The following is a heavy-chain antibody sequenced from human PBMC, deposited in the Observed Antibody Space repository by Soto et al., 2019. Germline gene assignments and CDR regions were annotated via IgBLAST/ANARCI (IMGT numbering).Heavy chain of an antibody. V-gene: IGHV3-11*01. Sequence: GWSPGLSCAASGFTFSDYYMSWIRQAPGKGLEWVSYISSSGSTIYYADSVKGRFTISRDNAKNSLYLQMNSLRAEDTAVYYCAGALVSHISSGICGRGSMVIVS. J-gene: IGHJ3*02. CDR1: GFTFSDYY. CDR2: ISSSGSTI. CDR3: AGALVSHISSGI. D-gene: IGHD1-26*01.